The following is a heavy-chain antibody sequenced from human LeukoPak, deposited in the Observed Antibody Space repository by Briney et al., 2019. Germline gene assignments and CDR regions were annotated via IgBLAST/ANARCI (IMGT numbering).Heavy chain of an antibody. CDR1: GFIFNNHA. V-gene: IGHV3-30*01. CDR2: ILYDGSEK. D-gene: IGHD1-26*01. J-gene: IGHJ4*02. Sequence: PGRSLRLSCVACGFIFNNHAMHGVRQAPGKGRAGVAVILYDGSEKYYADSGKDRFTISRDKSKNTLYLQMNSLTAEDTAIFYCARDRARALDYWGQGTLVTVSS. CDR3: ARDRARALDY.